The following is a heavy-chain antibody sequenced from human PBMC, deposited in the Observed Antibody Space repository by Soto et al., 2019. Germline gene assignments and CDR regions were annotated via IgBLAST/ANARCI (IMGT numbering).Heavy chain of an antibody. J-gene: IGHJ4*02. CDR2: IIPILGIA. V-gene: IGHV1-69*08. CDR1: GGTFSSYT. D-gene: IGHD3-10*01. Sequence: QVQLVQSGAEVKKPGSSVKVSCKASGGTFSSYTISWVRQAPGQRLEWMGRIIPILGIANYAQKFQGRVTITADKSTSTAYMELSSQSSEDTAVYYCARDGDYYGSGSYYNAPFDYWGQGTLVTVST. CDR3: ARDGDYYGSGSYYNAPFDY.